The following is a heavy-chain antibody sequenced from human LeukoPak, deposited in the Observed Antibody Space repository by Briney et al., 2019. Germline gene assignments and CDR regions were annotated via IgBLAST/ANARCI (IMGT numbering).Heavy chain of an antibody. CDR1: GFTFSSYA. J-gene: IGHJ3*02. CDR3: ANHRASGYDAFDI. Sequence: GGSLRLSCAASGFTFSSYAMSWVRQAPGKGLEWVSGISWNSGSIGYADSVKGRFTISRDNAKNSLYLQMNSLRAEDTALYYCANHRASGYDAFDIWGQGTMVTVSS. V-gene: IGHV3-9*01. D-gene: IGHD3-3*01. CDR2: ISWNSGSI.